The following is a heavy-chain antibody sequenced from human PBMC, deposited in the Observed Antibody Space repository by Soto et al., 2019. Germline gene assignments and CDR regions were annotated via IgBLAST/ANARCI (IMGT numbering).Heavy chain of an antibody. CDR2: IYYSGST. CDR3: ASQPNYYDSSGYYLYYFDY. V-gene: IGHV4-39*01. D-gene: IGHD3-22*01. CDR1: GGSISSSGYS. J-gene: IGHJ4*02. Sequence: PSETLSLTCTVSGGSISSSGYSWGWIRQPPGKGLEWIGSIYYSGSTDYNPSLKSRVTISVDTAKNQFALKLSTVTAADTAVYYCASQPNYYDSSGYYLYYFDYWGQGTLVTVSS.